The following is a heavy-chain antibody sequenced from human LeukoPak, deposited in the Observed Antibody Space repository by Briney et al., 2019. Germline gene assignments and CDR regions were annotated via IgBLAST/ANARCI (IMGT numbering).Heavy chain of an antibody. V-gene: IGHV3-72*01. Sequence: GGSLRLSCAASGFTLNDHYIDWVRQAPGKGLEWVGRTKNKANSYTTEYAAPVKGRFTISRDASKNSVHLQMNSLKTEDTAVYYCARGVGWDPRYFGYWGQGTLVTVSS. D-gene: IGHD1-26*01. CDR2: TKNKANSYTT. J-gene: IGHJ4*02. CDR1: GFTLNDHY. CDR3: ARGVGWDPRYFGY.